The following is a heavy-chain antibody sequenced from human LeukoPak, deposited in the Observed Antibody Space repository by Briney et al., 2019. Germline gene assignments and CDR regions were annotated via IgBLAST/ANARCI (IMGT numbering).Heavy chain of an antibody. CDR3: AREYAGSSGYFDY. Sequence: PGGSLRLSCVASEFTFRSYDMHWVRQAPGKGLEWVAVISYDGSNKDYADSVKGRFTISRDNTKNTLFLQMNSLRAEDTAVYYCAREYAGSSGYFDYWGQGTLVTVSS. V-gene: IGHV3-30*03. D-gene: IGHD3-22*01. J-gene: IGHJ4*02. CDR2: ISYDGSNK. CDR1: EFTFRSYD.